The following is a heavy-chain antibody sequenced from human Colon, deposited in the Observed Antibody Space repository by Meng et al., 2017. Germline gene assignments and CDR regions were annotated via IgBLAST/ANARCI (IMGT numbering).Heavy chain of an antibody. Sequence: QGHGQGAGPGLVEPSGTLSLTCTVSGDSISSDIWWSWVRQPPGKGLEWIGEVYHRGDTNYNPSLKSRVDISVDKSKNQFYLSLFSVTAADTAVYYCGRDQGRELINHWGQGTLVTVSS. V-gene: IGHV4-4*02. CDR3: GRDQGRELINH. CDR2: VYHRGDT. CDR1: GDSISSDIW. D-gene: IGHD1-7*01. J-gene: IGHJ4*02.